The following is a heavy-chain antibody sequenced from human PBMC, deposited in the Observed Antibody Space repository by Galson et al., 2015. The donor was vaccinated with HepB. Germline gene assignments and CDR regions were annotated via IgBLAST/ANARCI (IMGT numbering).Heavy chain of an antibody. CDR2: ISGSGGNT. D-gene: IGHD6-19*01. J-gene: IGHJ5*02. CDR1: GFTFSSYA. CDR3: AKALTQWLRPIRSDP. V-gene: IGHV3-23*01. Sequence: SLRLSCAASGFTFSSYAMSWVRQAPGKGLEWVSSISGSGGNTYFADSVKGRFTISRDNSKNALYLQMNNLRAEDTAVYYCAKALTQWLRPIRSDPWGQGTLVTVSS.